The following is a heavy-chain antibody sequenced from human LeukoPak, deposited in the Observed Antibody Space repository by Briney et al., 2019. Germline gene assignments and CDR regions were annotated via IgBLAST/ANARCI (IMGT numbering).Heavy chain of an antibody. V-gene: IGHV4-59*01. J-gene: IGHJ4*02. Sequence: PSETLSLTCTVSGGSIGSYYWSWIRQPPGKGLEWIGYIYYSGSTNYNPSLKSRVTISVDTSKNQFSLKLSSVTAADTAVYYCARVCDDSSGCLDYWGQGTLVTVSS. D-gene: IGHD3-22*01. CDR1: GGSIGSYY. CDR2: IYYSGST. CDR3: ARVCDDSSGCLDY.